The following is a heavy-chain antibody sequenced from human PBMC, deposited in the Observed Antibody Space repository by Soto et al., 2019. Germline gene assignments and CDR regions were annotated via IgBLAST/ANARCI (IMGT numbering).Heavy chain of an antibody. D-gene: IGHD6-13*01. CDR3: ASHPAIAAAATSAFDY. CDR2: IYYSGST. Sequence: SSETLSLTCTVSGGSISSYYWSWIRQPPGKGLEWIGYIYYSGSTNYNPSLKSRVTISVDTSKNQFSLKLSSVTAADTAVYYCASHPAIAAAATSAFDYGGQGTLVTV. CDR1: GGSISSYY. V-gene: IGHV4-59*08. J-gene: IGHJ4*02.